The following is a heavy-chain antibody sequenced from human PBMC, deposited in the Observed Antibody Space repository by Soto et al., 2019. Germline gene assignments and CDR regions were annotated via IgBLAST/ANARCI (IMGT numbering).Heavy chain of an antibody. CDR3: AREDYDSSASDY. CDR1: GFTFSSYS. J-gene: IGHJ4*02. D-gene: IGHD3-22*01. V-gene: IGHV3-21*01. CDR2: ISSSSSYI. Sequence: GSLRLSCAASGFTFSSYSMNWVRQAPEKGLERVSSISSSSSYIYYADSVKGRFTISRDNAKNSLYLQMNSLRAEDTAVYYCAREDYDSSASDYWGEGTLVTVS.